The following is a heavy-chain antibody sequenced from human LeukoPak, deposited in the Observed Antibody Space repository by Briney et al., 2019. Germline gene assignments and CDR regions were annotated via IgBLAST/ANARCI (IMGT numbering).Heavy chain of an antibody. V-gene: IGHV3-64*01. Sequence: QAGGSLRLSCAASGFTFSSYAMYWVRQAPGKGLEYVSSISSNRGSTYYANSVKGRFTISRDNSQNTLSLQMGSLRPADMAVYYCARVRGSYFFDFWGQGTLVTVSS. CDR2: ISSNRGST. D-gene: IGHD1-26*01. CDR1: GFTFSSYA. CDR3: ARVRGSYFFDF. J-gene: IGHJ4*02.